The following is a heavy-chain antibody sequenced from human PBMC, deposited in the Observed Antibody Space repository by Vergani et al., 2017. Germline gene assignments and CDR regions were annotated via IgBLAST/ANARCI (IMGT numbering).Heavy chain of an antibody. V-gene: IGHV1-3*01. D-gene: IGHD6-19*01. CDR3: AKARPKTRIAVAGTPFDY. CDR1: GYTFTSYA. CDR2: INAGKGNT. Sequence: QVQLVQSGAEVKKPGASVKVSCKASGYTFTSYAMHWVRQAPGQRLEWMGWINAGKGNTKYSQKFQGRVTITRDTSASTADMELSSLRSEDTAVYYCAKARPKTRIAVAGTPFDYWGQGTLVTVSS. J-gene: IGHJ4*02.